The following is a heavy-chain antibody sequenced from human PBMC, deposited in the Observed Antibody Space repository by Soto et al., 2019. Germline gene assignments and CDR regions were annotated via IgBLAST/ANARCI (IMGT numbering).Heavy chain of an antibody. J-gene: IGHJ5*02. D-gene: IGHD3-3*01. CDR1: GGSFSGYY. Sequence: SETLSLTCAGYGGSFSGYYWSWIRQPPGKGLEWIGEINHSGSTNYNPSLKSRVTISVDTSKNQFSLKLSSVTAADTAVYYCARERRFLEWLIWFDPWGQGTLVTVSS. V-gene: IGHV4-34*01. CDR3: ARERRFLEWLIWFDP. CDR2: INHSGST.